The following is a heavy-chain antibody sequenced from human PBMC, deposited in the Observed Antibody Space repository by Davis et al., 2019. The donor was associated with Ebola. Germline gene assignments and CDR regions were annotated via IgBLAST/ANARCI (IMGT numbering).Heavy chain of an antibody. CDR1: GYTFSSYA. J-gene: IGHJ4*02. V-gene: IGHV1-3*01. Sequence: ASVKVSCKASGYTFSSYATHWVRQAPGQRLEWMGWINAGNGNTKYSQKFQGRVTITRDTSASTAYMELSSLRSEDTAVYYCARDDYVWGSYRYGYWGQGTLVTVSS. CDR3: ARDDYVWGSYRYGY. D-gene: IGHD3-16*02. CDR2: INAGNGNT.